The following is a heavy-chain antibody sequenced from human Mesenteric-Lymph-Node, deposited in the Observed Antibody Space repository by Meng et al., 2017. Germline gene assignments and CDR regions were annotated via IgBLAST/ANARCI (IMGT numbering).Heavy chain of an antibody. Sequence: GESLKISCEVSGLTFSSYAMHWVRQAPGKGLEWVAVISYDGSNKYYADSVKGRFTISRDNSKNTLYLQMNSLRAEDTAVYYCARDLGSSWYGNYYYGMDVWGQGTTVTVSS. V-gene: IGHV3-30*01. CDR3: ARDLGSSWYGNYYYGMDV. CDR1: GLTFSSYA. CDR2: ISYDGSNK. J-gene: IGHJ6*02. D-gene: IGHD6-13*01.